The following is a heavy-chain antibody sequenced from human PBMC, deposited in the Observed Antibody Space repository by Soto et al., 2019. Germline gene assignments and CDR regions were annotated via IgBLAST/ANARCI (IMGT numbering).Heavy chain of an antibody. Sequence: GGSLRLSCAASGFTFSSYAMSWVRQAPGKGLEWVSAISGSGGSTYYADSVKGRFTISRDNSKNTLYLQMNSLRAEDTAVYYCAKEGAGIVVVVAAPLDYWGQGTLVTVSS. CDR2: ISGSGGST. V-gene: IGHV3-23*01. J-gene: IGHJ4*02. CDR1: GFTFSSYA. D-gene: IGHD2-15*01. CDR3: AKEGAGIVVVVAAPLDY.